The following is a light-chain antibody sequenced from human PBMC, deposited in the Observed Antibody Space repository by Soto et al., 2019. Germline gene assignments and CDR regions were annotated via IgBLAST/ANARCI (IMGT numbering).Light chain of an antibody. V-gene: IGKV3-20*01. Sequence: EIVLTQSPGTLSLSPGERATLSCRASQSVPGNYFAWFQQKPGQAPRLLIFGASSRAHAIPDRFSGSGSGTEFTLPISRLESEDFAIYYCHQYTSPPWTVGKGTRVE. CDR3: HQYTSPPWT. CDR1: QSVPGNY. J-gene: IGKJ1*01. CDR2: GAS.